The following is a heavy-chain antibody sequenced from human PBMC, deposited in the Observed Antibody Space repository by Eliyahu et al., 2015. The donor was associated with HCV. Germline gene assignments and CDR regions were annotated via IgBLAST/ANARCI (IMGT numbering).Heavy chain of an antibody. CDR2: INSDGTST. V-gene: IGHV3-74*01. Sequence: VWVSRINSDGTSTSYADSVKGRFTISRDNAKNTLYLHMTSLRAEDTAVYYCATPGDNSGYYSMVYFDYWGQGALVTVSS. J-gene: IGHJ4*02. D-gene: IGHD3-22*01. CDR3: ATPGDNSGYYSMVYFDY.